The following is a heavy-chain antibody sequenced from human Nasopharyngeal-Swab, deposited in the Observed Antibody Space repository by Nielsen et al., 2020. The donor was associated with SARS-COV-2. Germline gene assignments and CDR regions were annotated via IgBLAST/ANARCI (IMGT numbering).Heavy chain of an antibody. CDR3: TPMIVVVNSGEVDY. D-gene: IGHD3-22*01. V-gene: IGHV3-74*01. Sequence: AGSLRLSCAASGFTFSSYWMHWVRQAPGKGLVWVSRINSDGSSTSYADSVKGRFTISRDNAKNTLYLQMNSLRAEDTAVYYCTPMIVVVNSGEVDYWGQGTLVTVSS. CDR2: INSDGSST. CDR1: GFTFSSYW. J-gene: IGHJ4*02.